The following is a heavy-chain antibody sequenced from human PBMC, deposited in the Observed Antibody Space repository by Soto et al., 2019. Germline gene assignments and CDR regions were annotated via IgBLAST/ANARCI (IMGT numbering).Heavy chain of an antibody. CDR3: ARDTGRYSSSAAFDY. D-gene: IGHD6-6*01. V-gene: IGHV4-59*01. Sequence: QVQLQESGPGLVKPSETLSLTCTVSGGSISSYYWSWIRQPPGKGLEWIGYIYYSGSTNYTPSLKSRVTISVDTSKNQFSLKLSSVTAADTAVYYCARDTGRYSSSAAFDYWGQGTLVTVSS. CDR2: IYYSGST. J-gene: IGHJ4*02. CDR1: GGSISSYY.